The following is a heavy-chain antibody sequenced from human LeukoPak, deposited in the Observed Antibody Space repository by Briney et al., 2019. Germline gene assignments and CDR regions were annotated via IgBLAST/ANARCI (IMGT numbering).Heavy chain of an antibody. J-gene: IGHJ4*02. Sequence: GASVKVSCKASGGTFSSYAISWVRQAPGQGLEWMGGIIPIFGTANYAQKFQGRVTITADESTSTAYMELRGLRSDDTAVYYCARVGYSSSWYKTQAGFGYWGQGTLVTVSS. D-gene: IGHD6-13*01. CDR2: IIPIFGTA. V-gene: IGHV1-69*13. CDR3: ARVGYSSSWYKTQAGFGY. CDR1: GGTFSSYA.